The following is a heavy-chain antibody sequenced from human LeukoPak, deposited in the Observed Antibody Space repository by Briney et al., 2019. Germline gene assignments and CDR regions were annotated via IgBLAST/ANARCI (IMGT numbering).Heavy chain of an antibody. V-gene: IGHV3-23*01. CDR1: GFTFSSYG. D-gene: IGHD3-10*01. Sequence: GGTLRLSCAASGFTFSSYGMSWVRQAPGKGLEWVSAISGSGGSTYYADSVKGRFTIPRDNSKNTLYLQMNSLRAEDTAVYYCAKGPTWTMYYYGSGSSLDYWGQGTLVTVSS. CDR3: AKGPTWTMYYYGSGSSLDY. CDR2: ISGSGGST. J-gene: IGHJ4*02.